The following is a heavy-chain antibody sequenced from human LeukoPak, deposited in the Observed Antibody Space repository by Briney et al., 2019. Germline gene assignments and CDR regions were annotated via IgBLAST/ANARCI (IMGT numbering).Heavy chain of an antibody. CDR1: GFVFGHSW. CDR3: VRDRGYSTFDY. V-gene: IGHV3-7*03. J-gene: IGHJ4*02. D-gene: IGHD3-22*01. Sequence: GGSLRLSCEASGFVFGHSWMSWVRQAPGKGLEWVANINLDGSEINYLDSLTGRLTISRDNAKDSLYLQMNGLRAEDTAVYFCVRDRGYSTFDYWGQGTLVPVSS. CDR2: INLDGSEI.